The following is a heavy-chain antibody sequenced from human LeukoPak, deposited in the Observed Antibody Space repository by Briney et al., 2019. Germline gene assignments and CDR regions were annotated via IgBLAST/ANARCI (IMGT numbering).Heavy chain of an antibody. D-gene: IGHD5-24*01. CDR1: GYSFTSYW. J-gene: IGHJ4*02. CDR3: ATAHGYNRWYFDH. Sequence: GESLKISCKGSGYSFTSYWIGWVRQTPGKGLEWMGIIYPGDSDTRYSPSFQGQVTISADKSISTAYLQWSSLKASDTAMYYCATAHGYNRWYFDHWGQGTLVTVSS. V-gene: IGHV5-51*01. CDR2: IYPGDSDT.